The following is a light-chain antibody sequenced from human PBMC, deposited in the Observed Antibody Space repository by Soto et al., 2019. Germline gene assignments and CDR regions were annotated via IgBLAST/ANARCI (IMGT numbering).Light chain of an antibody. J-gene: IGKJ2*01. V-gene: IGKV3D-15*01. CDR3: QQYYTRET. Sequence: EIVMTQSPATLSVSPGERATLSCRASQSVRSNLAWYQQKPGQAPRLLIFGGSTRATGIPARFSGSGSGTEFTLTISSLQSEDFAVYYCQQYYTRETFGQGTKLEIQ. CDR1: QSVRSN. CDR2: GGS.